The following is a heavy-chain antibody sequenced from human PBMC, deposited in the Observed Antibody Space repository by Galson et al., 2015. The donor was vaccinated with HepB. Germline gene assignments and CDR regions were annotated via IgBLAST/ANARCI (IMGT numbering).Heavy chain of an antibody. Sequence: SVKVSCKASGYTFTSYDINWVRQATGQGLEWMGWMNPNSVNTGYAQKFQGRVTMTRNTSTSTAYTELGSLRSEDTAVYYCARDRSTTTWRDAFDIWGQGTMVTVSS. J-gene: IGHJ3*02. D-gene: IGHD2-2*01. V-gene: IGHV1-8*01. CDR3: ARDRSTTTWRDAFDI. CDR1: GYTFTSYD. CDR2: MNPNSVNT.